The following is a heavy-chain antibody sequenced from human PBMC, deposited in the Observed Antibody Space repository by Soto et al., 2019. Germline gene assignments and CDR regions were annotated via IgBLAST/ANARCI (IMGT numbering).Heavy chain of an antibody. CDR3: SGEWSYSAYHFAHVIQIWSVDF. CDR2: IFSSGST. CDR1: GGSINTFY. D-gene: IGHD5-12*01. V-gene: IGHV4-4*07. J-gene: IGHJ4*02. Sequence: QVRLQESGPGLLKPSETLSLTCTVSGGSINTFYCGWVRQPAGKGLEWIGRIFSSGSTSFNPSLERRVAMSVDSSKTHVSLNLCSMTAPDKSVYSCSGEWSYSAYHFAHVIQIWSVDFWGQGALVTGSS.